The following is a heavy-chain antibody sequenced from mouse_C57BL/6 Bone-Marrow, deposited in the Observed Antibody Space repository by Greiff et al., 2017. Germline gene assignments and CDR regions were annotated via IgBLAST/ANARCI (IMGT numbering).Heavy chain of an antibody. J-gene: IGHJ2*01. Sequence: DVKLVESGGGLVQPGGSLKLSCAASGFTFSDYYMYWVRQTPEKRLEWVAYISNGGGSTYYPDTVKGRFTISRDNAKNTLYLQMSRLKSEDTAMYYCARAGTLDYWGQGTTLTVAS. CDR1: GFTFSDYY. V-gene: IGHV5-12*01. D-gene: IGHD4-1*01. CDR2: ISNGGGST. CDR3: ARAGTLDY.